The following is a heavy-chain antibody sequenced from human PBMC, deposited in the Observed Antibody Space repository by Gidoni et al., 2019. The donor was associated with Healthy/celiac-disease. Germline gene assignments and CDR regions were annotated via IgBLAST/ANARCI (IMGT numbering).Heavy chain of an antibody. D-gene: IGHD6-13*01. V-gene: IGHV3-30-3*01. CDR2: ISYDGSNK. Sequence: QVQLVESGGGVVQPGRSLRLSCAAPGFTFRGYALHWVRQAPGKGLAWVAVISYDGSNKYYADSVKDRFTISRDNSKNTLYLQMNSLRAEDTAVYYCAGEPRQQLDKYYYCYYGMGVWGQGTTVTVSS. CDR1: GFTFRGYA. CDR3: AGEPRQQLDKYYYCYYGMGV. J-gene: IGHJ6*02.